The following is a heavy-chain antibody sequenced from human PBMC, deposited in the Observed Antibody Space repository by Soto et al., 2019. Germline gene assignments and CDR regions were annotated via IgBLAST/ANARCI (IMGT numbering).Heavy chain of an antibody. CDR1: GFSLSTSGMC. D-gene: IGHD6-6*01. CDR2: IDWDDDK. J-gene: IGHJ6*02. Sequence: GSGPTLVNPTQTLTLTCTFSGFSLSTSGMCVSWIRQPPGKALEWLALIDWDDDKYYSTSLKTRLTISKDTSKNQVVLTMTNMDPVDTATYYCARTEYSSSPGPGYYGMDVWGQGTTVTVSS. V-gene: IGHV2-70*01. CDR3: ARTEYSSSPGPGYYGMDV.